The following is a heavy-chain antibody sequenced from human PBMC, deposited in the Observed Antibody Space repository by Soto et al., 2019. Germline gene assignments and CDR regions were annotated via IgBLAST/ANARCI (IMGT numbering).Heavy chain of an antibody. J-gene: IGHJ4*02. V-gene: IGHV5-10-1*01. CDR2: IDPSDSYT. CDR1: GYSFTSYW. CDR3: ASYYGDYPYYFDY. D-gene: IGHD4-17*01. Sequence: GESLKISCXGSGYSFTSYWISWVRQMPGKGLEWMGRIDPSDSYTNYSPSFQGHVTISADKSISTAYLQWSSLKASDTAMYYCASYYGDYPYYFDYWGQGTLVTVSS.